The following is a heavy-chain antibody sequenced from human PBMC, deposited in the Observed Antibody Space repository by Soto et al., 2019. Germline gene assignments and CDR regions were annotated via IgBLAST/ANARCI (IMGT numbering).Heavy chain of an antibody. D-gene: IGHD2-21*01. V-gene: IGHV3-33*01. CDR1: GFTFSSYG. Sequence: QVQLVESGGGVVQSGRSLRLSCAASGFTFSSYGMHWVRQAPGKGLEWVAVIWYDGSNKYYADSVKGRFTISRDNSKNTLYLQMNSLRAEDTAVYYCARDGMGWCANWGQGTLVTVSS. J-gene: IGHJ4*02. CDR2: IWYDGSNK. CDR3: ARDGMGWCAN.